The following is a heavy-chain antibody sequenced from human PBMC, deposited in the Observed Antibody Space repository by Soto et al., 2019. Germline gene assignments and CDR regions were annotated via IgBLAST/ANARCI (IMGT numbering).Heavy chain of an antibody. D-gene: IGHD3-22*01. Sequence: SETLSLTCTVSGGSISRGGYYWSWIRQHPGKGLEWIGYICYSGSTYYNPFLMRRVKISVDTSKIQFSLKLSSVIAADTVVYYCARAGRRYLYYYDSSGLFGGAFNIWGQGTMVTVSS. CDR3: ARAGRRYLYYYDSSGLFGGAFNI. J-gene: IGHJ3*02. V-gene: IGHV4-31*03. CDR2: ICYSGST. CDR1: GGSISRGGYY.